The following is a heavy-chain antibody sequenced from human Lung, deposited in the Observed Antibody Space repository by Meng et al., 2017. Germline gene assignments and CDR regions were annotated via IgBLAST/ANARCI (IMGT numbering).Heavy chain of an antibody. V-gene: IGHV4-34*01. CDR2: INHSGST. CDR3: ARGPTTMAHDFDY. CDR1: GGSFSDYY. D-gene: IGHD4-11*01. Sequence: QVQLQQWVAGLLTPSETLSRPCVVSGGSFSDYYWSWIRQPPGKGLEWIGEINHSGSTNYNPSLESRATISVDTSQNNLSLKLSSVTAADSAVYYCARGPTTMAHDFDYWGQGTLVTVSS. J-gene: IGHJ4*02.